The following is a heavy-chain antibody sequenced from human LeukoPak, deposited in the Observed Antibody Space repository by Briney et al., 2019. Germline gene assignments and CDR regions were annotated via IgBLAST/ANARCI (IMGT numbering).Heavy chain of an antibody. CDR3: AGNSPGGSIAEGDWFDP. J-gene: IGHJ5*02. D-gene: IGHD3-16*01. CDR2: IHAGNGKT. CDR1: GYTFNV. Sequence: GASVTVSCKSSGYTFNVHWVRQAPGQRLEWMGWIHAGNGKTKYSQKFQGRVTFIWDTSATTAYMELSSLTSADTAIYYCAGNSPGGSIAEGDWFDPWGQGTLVTVSS. V-gene: IGHV1-3*01.